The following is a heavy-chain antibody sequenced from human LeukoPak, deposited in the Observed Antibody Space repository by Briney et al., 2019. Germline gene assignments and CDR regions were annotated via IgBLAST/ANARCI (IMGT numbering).Heavy chain of an antibody. CDR2: ISYDGSNK. J-gene: IGHJ4*02. D-gene: IGHD3-16*01. V-gene: IGHV3-30*18. Sequence: GGSLRLSCAASGFTFSSYGMHWVRQAPGKGLEWVAVISYDGSNKYYADSVKGRFTISRDNSKNTLYLQMNSLRAEDTAVYYCAKSDGRKMGEPSYWGQGTLVTVSS. CDR3: AKSDGRKMGEPSY. CDR1: GFTFSSYG.